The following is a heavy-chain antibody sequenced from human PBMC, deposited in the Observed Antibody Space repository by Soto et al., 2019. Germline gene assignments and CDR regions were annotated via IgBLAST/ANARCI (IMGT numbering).Heavy chain of an antibody. CDR1: GFTFSSYS. Sequence: PGGSLRLSCAASGFTFSSYSMNWIRQAPGKGLERVSYISSSSSTIYYADSVKGRFTISRDNAKNSLYLQMNSLRDEDTAVYYCAILGYSSGWKEADYYGMGVWGQGTTVTVSS. CDR3: AILGYSSGWKEADYYGMGV. J-gene: IGHJ6*02. CDR2: ISSSSSTI. V-gene: IGHV3-48*02. D-gene: IGHD6-19*01.